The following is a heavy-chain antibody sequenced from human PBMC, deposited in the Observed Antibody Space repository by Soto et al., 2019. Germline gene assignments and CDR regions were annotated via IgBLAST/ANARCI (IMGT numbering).Heavy chain of an antibody. J-gene: IGHJ4*02. D-gene: IGHD5-12*01. CDR2: ISGSGGST. CDR3: AKDRDGYNQAGYYFDY. Sequence: EVQLLESGGGLVQPGGSLRLSCAASGFTFSSYAMSWVRQAPGKGLEWVSAISGSGGSTYYADSVKGRFTISRDNSKNTLYLHMNSLRAEDTAVCYCAKDRDGYNQAGYYFDYWGQGTLVTVSS. CDR1: GFTFSSYA. V-gene: IGHV3-23*01.